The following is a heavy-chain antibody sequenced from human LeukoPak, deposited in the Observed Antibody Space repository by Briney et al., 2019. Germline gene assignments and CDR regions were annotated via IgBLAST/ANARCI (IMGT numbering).Heavy chain of an antibody. D-gene: IGHD6-19*01. J-gene: IGHJ5*02. CDR3: ARDWRIAVAGHNYFDP. Sequence: SETLSLTCAVYGGSFSDYYWNWIRQPPGKGLEWIGEINHSGSTNYNPSLKSRVTISVDTSKNQFSLKLSSVTAADTAVYYCARDWRIAVAGHNYFDPWGLGTLVTVSS. V-gene: IGHV4-34*01. CDR2: INHSGST. CDR1: GGSFSDYY.